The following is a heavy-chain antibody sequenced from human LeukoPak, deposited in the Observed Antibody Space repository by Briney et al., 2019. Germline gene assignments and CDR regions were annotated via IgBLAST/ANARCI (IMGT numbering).Heavy chain of an antibody. V-gene: IGHV3-13*01. J-gene: IGHJ4*02. CDR2: VSAGHHA. D-gene: IGHD5-12*01. CDR1: GFTLGGHD. CDR3: VREARGYHYTYFDY. Sequence: GGSLRLSCTASGFTLGGHDMHWVRQTPGDGLEWVAAVSAGHHAFYSGSVKGRFTVSREDAKNSLYLQMNSLRAGDTAVYYCVREARGYHYTYFDYWGQGSLVTVSS.